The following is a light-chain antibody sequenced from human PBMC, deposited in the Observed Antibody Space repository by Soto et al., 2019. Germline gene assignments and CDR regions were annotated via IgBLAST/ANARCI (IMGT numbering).Light chain of an antibody. Sequence: EIVLTQSPGTLSLSPGERATLSCRASQSVSSSYLAWCQQKPGQAPRLLIYGASRRATRIPDRFSGSASGTDFTLTIDSLQPDDFATYYCQQYNSYSGDTFGQGTKV. CDR2: GAS. CDR1: QSVSSSY. CDR3: QQYNSYSGDT. J-gene: IGKJ2*01. V-gene: IGKV3-20*01.